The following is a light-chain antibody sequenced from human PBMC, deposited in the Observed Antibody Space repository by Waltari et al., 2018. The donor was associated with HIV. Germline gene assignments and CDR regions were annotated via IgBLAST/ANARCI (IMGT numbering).Light chain of an antibody. J-gene: IGKJ4*01. Sequence: IAMNQSPDSPSASRGARATSNCKSSQSLLYSSNNKNHLAWYQQKPGQPPKLLVYWASTRESGVPDRFSGSGSGTDFTLTIRSLQAEDVAIYYCQQYLGLPLTFGGGTRVEI. CDR3: QQYLGLPLT. V-gene: IGKV4-1*01. CDR1: QSLLYSSNNKNH. CDR2: WAS.